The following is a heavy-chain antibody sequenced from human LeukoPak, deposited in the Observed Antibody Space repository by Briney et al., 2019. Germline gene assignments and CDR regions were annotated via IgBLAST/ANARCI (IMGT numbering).Heavy chain of an antibody. Sequence: QPGGSLRLSCAASGFTFSDYYMSWIRQAPGKGLEWVAVISYDGSNKYYADSVKGRFTISRDNSKNTLYLQMNSLRAEDTAVYYCARDQTSRTTVVTEGLYYWGQGTLVTVSS. J-gene: IGHJ4*02. CDR2: ISYDGSNK. CDR1: GFTFSDYY. V-gene: IGHV3-30*03. D-gene: IGHD4-23*01. CDR3: ARDQTSRTTVVTEGLYY.